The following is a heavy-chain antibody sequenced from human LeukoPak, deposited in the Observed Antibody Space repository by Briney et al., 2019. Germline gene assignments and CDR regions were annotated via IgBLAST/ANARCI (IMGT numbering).Heavy chain of an antibody. CDR3: ARARTVGGTTYYFAY. V-gene: IGHV3-33*01. CDR1: GFTFRDYG. D-gene: IGHD1-26*01. J-gene: IGHJ4*02. CDR2: IWYDGTTK. Sequence: PGGSLRLSCAASGFTFRDYGMHWVRQAPGKGLEWVALIWYDGTTKDYADSVKGRFTISRDNSKNTLYLQMNSLRAEDTAVYYCARARTVGGTTYYFAYWGQGTLVTVSS.